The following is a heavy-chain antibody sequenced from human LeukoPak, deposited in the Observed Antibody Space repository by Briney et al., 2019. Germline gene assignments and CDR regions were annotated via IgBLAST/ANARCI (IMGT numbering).Heavy chain of an antibody. CDR1: GFSLSIYG. CDR3: ARVGRSGQLAGGDYYYYMDV. Sequence: GGSLRLSCAASGFSLSIYGVNWVRQAPGKGLEWVSGLTGSSGTAYYVGSVKGRFTVSRDDSKNTVYLQMNSLRAEDTAVYYCARVGRSGQLAGGDYYYYMDVWGKGTTVTVSS. V-gene: IGHV3-23*01. J-gene: IGHJ6*03. CDR2: LTGSSGTA. D-gene: IGHD6-13*01.